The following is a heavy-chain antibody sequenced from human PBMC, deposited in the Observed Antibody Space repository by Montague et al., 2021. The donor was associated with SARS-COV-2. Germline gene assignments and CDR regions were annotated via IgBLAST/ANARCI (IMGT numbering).Heavy chain of an antibody. D-gene: IGHD3-10*01. J-gene: IGHJ5*02. CDR3: ARGGNYYGSGSRFDP. Sequence: SETLSLTCTVSGGSISSYYWNWIRQSAGKGLEWIGYIYYSGSTNYNPSLKSRVTISVDTSKNQFSLKLSSVTAADTAVYYCARGGNYYGSGSRFDPWGQGTLVTVSS. CDR1: GGSISSYY. V-gene: IGHV4-59*01. CDR2: IYYSGST.